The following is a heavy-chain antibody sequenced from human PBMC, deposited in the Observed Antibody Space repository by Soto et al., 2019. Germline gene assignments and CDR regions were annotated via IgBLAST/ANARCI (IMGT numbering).Heavy chain of an antibody. V-gene: IGHV3-23*01. J-gene: IGHJ4*02. D-gene: IGHD6-6*01. CDR1: GFTFSVYA. Sequence: EVQLLESGGGLVQPGGSLRLSCGASGFTFSVYAMTWVRQAPGKGLEWVSAISGNGGSTYYADSVKGRFTISRDNSKSTLHLQMYSLRVEDTAVYYCAKDRTFGPPLVRFDSWGQGTLVTVSS. CDR2: ISGNGGST. CDR3: AKDRTFGPPLVRFDS.